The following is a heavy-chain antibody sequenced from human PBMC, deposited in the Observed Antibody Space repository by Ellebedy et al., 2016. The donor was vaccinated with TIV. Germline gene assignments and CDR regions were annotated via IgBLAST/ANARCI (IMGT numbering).Heavy chain of an antibody. CDR2: IKQDGSEK. CDR3: ARDFPENYYYGMDV. V-gene: IGHV3-7*01. Sequence: GGSLRLXCAASGFTFSSYWMSWVRQAPGKGLEWVANIKQDGSEKYYVDSVKGRFTISRDNAKNSLYLQMNSLRAEDTAVYYCARDFPENYYYGMDVWGQGTTVTVSS. J-gene: IGHJ6*02. CDR1: GFTFSSYW.